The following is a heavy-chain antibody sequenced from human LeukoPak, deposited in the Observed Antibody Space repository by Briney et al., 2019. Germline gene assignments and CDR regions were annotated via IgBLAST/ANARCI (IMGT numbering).Heavy chain of an antibody. CDR3: AKGRRDGYNFDFDY. V-gene: IGHV3-23*01. Sequence: PGGSLRLSCAVSGFTFSSYAMNWVRQAPGKGLEWVSTISGGGGSTYYADSVKGRFTISRDNSKNTLYLQMNSLRAEDTAVYYCAKGRRDGYNFDFDYWGQGTLVTVSS. CDR1: GFTFSSYA. J-gene: IGHJ4*02. D-gene: IGHD5-24*01. CDR2: ISGGGGST.